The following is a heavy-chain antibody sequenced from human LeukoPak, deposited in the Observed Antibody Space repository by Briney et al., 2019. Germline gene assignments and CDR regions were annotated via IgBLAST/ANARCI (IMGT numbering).Heavy chain of an antibody. D-gene: IGHD6-19*01. CDR2: IIPIFGTA. CDR3: ARGDLGSGWYYYMDV. J-gene: IGHJ6*03. CDR1: GGTFSSYA. V-gene: IGHV1-69*06. Sequence: ASVKVSCKASGGTFSSYAISWVRQAPGQGLEWMGGIIPIFGTANYAQKFQGRVTITADKSTSTAYMELSSLRSEDTAVYYCARGDLGSGWYYYMDVWGKGTTVTISS.